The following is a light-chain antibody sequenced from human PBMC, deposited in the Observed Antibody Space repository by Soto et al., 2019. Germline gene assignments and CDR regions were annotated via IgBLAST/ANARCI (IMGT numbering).Light chain of an antibody. Sequence: QSVLTQPPSVSGAPGQRVTISCTGSNSNIGAGYDVNWYQHFPGTAPKLLIYVNTNRPSGVPDRFSGSKSGSSTSLAITGLQSEDEADYYCSSYRSGGTFVFGSGTKLTVL. CDR1: NSNIGAGYD. J-gene: IGLJ1*01. V-gene: IGLV1-40*01. CDR3: SSYRSGGTFV. CDR2: VNT.